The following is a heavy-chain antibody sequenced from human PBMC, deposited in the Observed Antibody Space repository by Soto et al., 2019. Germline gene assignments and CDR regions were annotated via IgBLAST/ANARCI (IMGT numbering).Heavy chain of an antibody. Sequence: PSETLSLTCTVSGGSISSSSYYWGWIRQPPGKGLEWIGSIYYSGSTYYNPSLKSRVTISVDTSKNQFSLKLSSVTAADTAVYYCARTYGSGSYYAEPFDYWGQGTLVNVSS. CDR1: GGSISSSSYY. J-gene: IGHJ4*02. V-gene: IGHV4-39*01. CDR2: IYYSGST. D-gene: IGHD3-10*01. CDR3: ARTYGSGSYYAEPFDY.